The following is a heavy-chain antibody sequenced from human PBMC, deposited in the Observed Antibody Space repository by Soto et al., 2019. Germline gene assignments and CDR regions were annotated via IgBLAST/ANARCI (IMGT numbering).Heavy chain of an antibody. Sequence: SLTCTVSGGSISSSSYYWGWIRQPPGKGLEWIGSIYYSGSTYYNPSLKSRVTISVDTSKNQFSLRGEDTAVYYCAKDRRAVAGGIDHWGQGTLVTVSS. V-gene: IGHV4-39*02. D-gene: IGHD6-19*01. CDR3: AKDRRAVAGGIDH. J-gene: IGHJ4*02. CDR2: IYYSGST. CDR1: GGSISSSSYY.